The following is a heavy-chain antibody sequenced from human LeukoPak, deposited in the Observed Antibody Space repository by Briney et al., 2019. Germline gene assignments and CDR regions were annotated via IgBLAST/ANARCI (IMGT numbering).Heavy chain of an antibody. CDR1: GGSFSGYY. CDR3: ARSEVGATTTFDY. V-gene: IGHV4-34*01. CDR2: INHSGST. D-gene: IGHD1-26*01. J-gene: IGHJ4*02. Sequence: SETLSLTCAVYGGSFSGYYWSWIRQPPGKGLEWIGEINHSGSTNYNPSLKSRVTISVDTSKNQFSLKLGSVTAADTAVYYCARSEVGATTTFDYWGQGTLVTVSS.